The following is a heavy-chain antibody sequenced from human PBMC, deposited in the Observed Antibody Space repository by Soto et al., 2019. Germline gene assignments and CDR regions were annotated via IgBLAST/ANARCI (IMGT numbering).Heavy chain of an antibody. V-gene: IGHV1-18*01. Sequence: QVQLVQSGAEVKKPGASVKVSCKASGYTFTSYGISWVRQAPGQGLEWMGWISAYNGNTNYAQKLQGRVTMTTDTSTSTAYMELRSLRSDDTAVYYCARGGRSITIFGVVTTYYYYYGMDVWGQGTTVTVSS. CDR1: GYTFTSYG. J-gene: IGHJ6*02. CDR3: ARGGRSITIFGVVTTYYYYYGMDV. CDR2: ISAYNGNT. D-gene: IGHD3-3*01.